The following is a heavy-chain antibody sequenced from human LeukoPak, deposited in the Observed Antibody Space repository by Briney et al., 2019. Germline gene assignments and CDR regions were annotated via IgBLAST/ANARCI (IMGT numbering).Heavy chain of an antibody. V-gene: IGHV4-30-4*07. J-gene: IGHJ3*02. CDR3: ARVTLTTTARAFDI. CDR1: SGSITSGGKS. Sequence: SETLSPTCTVSSGSITSGGKSWSWIRQPPGKGLEWLGNIFDNENTVYNPSLRSRLTISLDTSKSQFSLKLTSVTAADTAIYYCARVTLTTTARAFDIWGQGTMVTVSS. CDR2: IFDNENT. D-gene: IGHD1-14*01.